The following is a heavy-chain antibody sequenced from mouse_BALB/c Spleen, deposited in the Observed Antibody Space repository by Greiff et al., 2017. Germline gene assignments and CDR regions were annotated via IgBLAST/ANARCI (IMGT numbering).Heavy chain of an antibody. V-gene: IGHV5-9-3*01. CDR1: GFTFSSYA. Sequence: EVQRVESGGGLVKPGGSLKLSCAASGFTFSSYAMSWVRQTPEKRLEWVATISSGGSYTYYPDSVKGRFTISRDNAKNTLYLQMSSLRSEDTAMYYCARLGVYYGSSGYWGQGTTLTVSS. J-gene: IGHJ2*01. CDR3: ARLGVYYGSSGY. CDR2: ISSGGSYT. D-gene: IGHD1-1*01.